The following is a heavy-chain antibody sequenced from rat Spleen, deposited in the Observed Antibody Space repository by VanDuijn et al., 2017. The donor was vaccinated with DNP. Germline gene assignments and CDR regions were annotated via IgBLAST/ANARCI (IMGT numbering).Heavy chain of an antibody. CDR3: ARGGRSYFDY. CDR1: GFTFNKYW. Sequence: EVQLVESGGDLVQPGRSLKLSCVASGFTFNKYWMTWIRQVPGKGLEWVAAITSSGGSTSSPDSVKGRFTISRDNAKNTLYLQMNSLRSEDTATYYCARGGRSYFDYWGQGVMVTVSS. CDR2: ITSSGGST. V-gene: IGHV5-31*01. D-gene: IGHD1-11*01. J-gene: IGHJ2*01.